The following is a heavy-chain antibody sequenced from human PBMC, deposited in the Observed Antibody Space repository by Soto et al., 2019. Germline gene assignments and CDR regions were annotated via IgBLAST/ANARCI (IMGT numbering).Heavy chain of an antibody. V-gene: IGHV3-23*01. CDR2: ISGSGGST. CDR3: AKDLLGSSSWYEGDAFDI. CDR1: GFTFSSYA. D-gene: IGHD6-13*01. Sequence: GGSLRLSCAASGFTFSSYAMSWVRQAPGKGLEWVSAISGSGGSTYYADSVKGRFTISRDNSKNTLYLQMNSLRAEDTAVYYCAKDLLGSSSWYEGDAFDIWGQGTMVTVSS. J-gene: IGHJ3*02.